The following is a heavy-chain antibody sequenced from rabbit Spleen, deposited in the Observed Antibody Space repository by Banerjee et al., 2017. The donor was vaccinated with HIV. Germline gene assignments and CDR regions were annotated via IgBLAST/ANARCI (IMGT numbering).Heavy chain of an antibody. CDR3: ARHADYAGHGYADL. Sequence: QSLEESGGDLVKPGASLTLTCTASGFSFSNSYYMCWVRQAPGKGLEWIACIYAGNSGNTYYASWAKGRFTISKTSSTTVTLQMTSLTAADTATYFCARHADYAGHGYADLWGPGTLVTVS. V-gene: IGHV1S40*01. J-gene: IGHJ6*01. CDR2: IYAGNSGNT. CDR1: GFSFSNSYY. D-gene: IGHD6-1*01.